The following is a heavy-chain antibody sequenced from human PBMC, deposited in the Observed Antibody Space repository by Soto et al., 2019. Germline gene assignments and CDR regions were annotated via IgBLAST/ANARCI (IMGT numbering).Heavy chain of an antibody. D-gene: IGHD3-10*01. CDR2: IIPILGIA. CDR3: ASYGEVDDSFDY. Sequence: QVQLVQSGAEVKKPGSSVKVSCKASGGTFSSYTISWVRQAPGQGLEWMGRIIPILGIANYAQKFQGRVTITADKSTSTAYMELSSLRTEDTAVYYCASYGEVDDSFDYWGQGTLVTVSS. V-gene: IGHV1-69*02. J-gene: IGHJ4*02. CDR1: GGTFSSYT.